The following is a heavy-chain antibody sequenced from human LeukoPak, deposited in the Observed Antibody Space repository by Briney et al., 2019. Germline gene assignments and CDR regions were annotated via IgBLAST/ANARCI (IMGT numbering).Heavy chain of an antibody. CDR1: GFNFKNYE. CDR2: ISSSGSTT. Sequence: GVLRLSCTVSGFNFKNYEMKWVRQAPGKGLEWIAYISSSGSTTKYADSVKGRFTMSRDNAKNAVYMEMNSLRVEDTAVYYCARDRGWDGYGYAFLDYWGHGTLVTVSS. J-gene: IGHJ4*01. CDR3: ARDRGWDGYGYAFLDY. D-gene: IGHD5-12*01. V-gene: IGHV3-48*03.